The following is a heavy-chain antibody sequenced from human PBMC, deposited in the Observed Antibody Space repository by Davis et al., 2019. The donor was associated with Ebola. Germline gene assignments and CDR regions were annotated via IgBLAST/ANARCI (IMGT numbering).Heavy chain of an antibody. D-gene: IGHD1-26*01. CDR1: GFTLSSYG. J-gene: IGHJ1*01. Sequence: GGSLRLSCAASGFTLSSYGMHWVRQAPGKGLEWVAVISYDGSNKYYADSVKGRFTISRDNSKNTLYLQMNSLRAEDTAVYYCAKGSWAQHWGQGTLVTVSS. CDR3: AKGSWAQH. CDR2: ISYDGSNK. V-gene: IGHV3-30*18.